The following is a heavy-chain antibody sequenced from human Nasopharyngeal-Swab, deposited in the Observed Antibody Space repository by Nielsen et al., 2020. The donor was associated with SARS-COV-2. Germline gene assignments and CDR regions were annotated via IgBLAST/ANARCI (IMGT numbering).Heavy chain of an antibody. CDR3: AHGELYFDY. CDR2: ISYDGSNK. D-gene: IGHD1-7*01. J-gene: IGHJ4*02. Sequence: LSLTCAASGFTFSSYGMHWVRQAPGKGLEWVAVISYDGSNKYYANSVKGRFTISRDNSKNTLYLQMNSLRAEDTAVYYCAHGELYFDYWGQGTLVTVSS. V-gene: IGHV3-30*03. CDR1: GFTFSSYG.